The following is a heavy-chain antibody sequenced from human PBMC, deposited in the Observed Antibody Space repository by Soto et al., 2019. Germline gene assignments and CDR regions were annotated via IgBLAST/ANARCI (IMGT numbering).Heavy chain of an antibody. Sequence: GGSLRLSCAASGFTFSSYWMSWVRQAPGKGLEWVANIKQDGSEKYYVDSVKGRFTISRDNAKNSLYLQMNSLRAEDTAVYYCTKPHDKYDSSGYYAEYFQHWGQGTLVTVSS. CDR2: IKQDGSEK. CDR3: TKPHDKYDSSGYYAEYFQH. D-gene: IGHD3-22*01. V-gene: IGHV3-7*01. J-gene: IGHJ1*01. CDR1: GFTFSSYW.